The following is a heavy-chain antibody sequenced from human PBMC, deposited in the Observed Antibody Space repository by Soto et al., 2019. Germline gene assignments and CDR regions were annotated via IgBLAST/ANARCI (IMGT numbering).Heavy chain of an antibody. Sequence: HPGGSLRLSCAASGFTFSSYAMSWVRQAPGKGLEWVSAISGSGGSTYYADSVKGRFTISRDNSKNTLYLQMNSLRAEDTTVYYCAKDRYCSGGSCYSNRYFDYWGQGTLVTVSS. CDR1: GFTFSSYA. V-gene: IGHV3-23*01. D-gene: IGHD2-15*01. J-gene: IGHJ4*02. CDR3: AKDRYCSGGSCYSNRYFDY. CDR2: ISGSGGST.